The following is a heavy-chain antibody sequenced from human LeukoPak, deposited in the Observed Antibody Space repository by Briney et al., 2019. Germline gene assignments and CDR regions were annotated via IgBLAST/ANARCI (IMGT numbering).Heavy chain of an antibody. V-gene: IGHV1-69*01. CDR2: IIPIFGTA. CDR3: ARGARITMVRGVIPLHY. J-gene: IGHJ4*02. D-gene: IGHD3-10*01. Sequence: ASVKVSCKASGGTFSSYAISWVRQAPGQGLEWMGGIIPIFGTANYAQKFQGRVTITADESTSTAYMELSSLRSEDTAVYYCARGARITMVRGVIPLHYWGQGTLVTVSS. CDR1: GGTFSSYA.